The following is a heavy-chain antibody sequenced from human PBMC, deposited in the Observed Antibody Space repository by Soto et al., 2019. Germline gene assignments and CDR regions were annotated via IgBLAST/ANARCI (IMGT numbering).Heavy chain of an antibody. J-gene: IGHJ4*02. Sequence: GGFLRLSCSASGFTFSSYAMHWVRQAPGKGLEYVSAISSNGGSTYYADSVKGRFTISRDNSKNTLYLQMSSLRAEDTAVYYCVNSRDGYNYLFDYWGQGTLVTVSS. CDR2: ISSNGGST. D-gene: IGHD5-12*01. CDR1: GFTFSSYA. CDR3: VNSRDGYNYLFDY. V-gene: IGHV3-64D*06.